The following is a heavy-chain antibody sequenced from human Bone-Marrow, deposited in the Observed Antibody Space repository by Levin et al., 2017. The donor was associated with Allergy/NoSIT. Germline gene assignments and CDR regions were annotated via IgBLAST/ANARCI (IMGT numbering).Heavy chain of an antibody. CDR1: GGSFSGYY. D-gene: IGHD3-10*01. Sequence: SETLSLTCAVYGGSFSGYYWSWIRQPPGKGLEWIGEINHSGSTNYNPSLQSRVTISVDTSKNQFSLKLSSVTAADTAVYYCARDNRRAMVRGVITGGTDYWGQGTLVTVSS. J-gene: IGHJ4*02. V-gene: IGHV4-34*01. CDR2: INHSGST. CDR3: ARDNRRAMVRGVITGGTDY.